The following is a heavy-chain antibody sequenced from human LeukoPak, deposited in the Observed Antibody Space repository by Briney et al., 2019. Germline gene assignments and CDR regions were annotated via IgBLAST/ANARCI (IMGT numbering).Heavy chain of an antibody. CDR3: AREIPYLYYFDY. CDR1: GGSISSGSYY. Sequence: SETLSLTCTVSGGSISSGSYYLSWIRQPAGKGLEWIGRIYTSGSTNYNPSLKSRVTISVDTSKNQFSLKLSSVTAADTAVYYCAREIPYLYYFDYWGQGTLVTVSS. J-gene: IGHJ4*02. V-gene: IGHV4-61*02. CDR2: IYTSGST.